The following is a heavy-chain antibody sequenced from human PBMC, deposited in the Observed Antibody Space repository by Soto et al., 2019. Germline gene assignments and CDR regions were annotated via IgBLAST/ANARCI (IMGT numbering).Heavy chain of an antibody. D-gene: IGHD1-1*01. CDR3: TTAVRLERREYY. CDR2: IKSKTDGGTT. Sequence: GGSLRLSCVASGFTFSNAWMSWVRQAPGKGLEWVDRIKSKTDGGTTDYAAPLKGRFTISRNDSKNTLYLHMNSLKTEDPAVYYCTTAVRLERREYYWGQGTLVPVSS. J-gene: IGHJ4*02. CDR1: GFTFSNAW. V-gene: IGHV3-15*01.